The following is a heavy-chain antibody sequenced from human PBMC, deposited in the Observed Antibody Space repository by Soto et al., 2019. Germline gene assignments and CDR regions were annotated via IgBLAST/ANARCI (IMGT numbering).Heavy chain of an antibody. CDR2: INSDGSST. CDR1: GFTFSSYW. J-gene: IGHJ4*02. D-gene: IGHD2-15*01. Sequence: EVQLVESGGGLVQPGGSLRLSCAASGFTFSSYWMHWVRQAPGKGLVWVSRINSDGSSTSYADSVKGRFTISRDNAKNTLYLQMNSLRAEDTAVYDCARDRGWYCSGGSCYSDWGQGALVTVSS. V-gene: IGHV3-74*01. CDR3: ARDRGWYCSGGSCYSD.